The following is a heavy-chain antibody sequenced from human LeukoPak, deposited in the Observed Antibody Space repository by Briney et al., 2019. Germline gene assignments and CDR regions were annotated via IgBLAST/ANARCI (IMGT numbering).Heavy chain of an antibody. D-gene: IGHD2-2*01. CDR1: GYTFTSYD. CDR3: AREKEYCSSTSCYGAGGMDV. J-gene: IGHJ6*02. Sequence: ASVKVSCKASGYTFTSYDMNWVRQATGQGLEWMGWMNPNSGNTGYAQKFQGRVTMTRNTSISTAYMELSSLRSEDTAVYYCAREKEYCSSTSCYGAGGMDVWGQGTTVTVSS. CDR2: MNPNSGNT. V-gene: IGHV1-8*01.